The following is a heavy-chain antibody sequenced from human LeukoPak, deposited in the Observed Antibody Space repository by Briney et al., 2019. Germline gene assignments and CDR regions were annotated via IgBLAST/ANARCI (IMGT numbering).Heavy chain of an antibody. Sequence: GGSLRLSCAASGFTFSTYAMGWVRQAPGKGLGWVSTISGRVGSTDYADSVKGRFTISRDNSKKSLYLQMNTLGAEDTAVYFCASDRNSNNWFYYWGQGTLVTVSS. CDR3: ASDRNSNNWFYY. J-gene: IGHJ4*02. V-gene: IGHV3-23*01. CDR2: ISGRVGST. CDR1: GFTFSTYA. D-gene: IGHD2/OR15-2a*01.